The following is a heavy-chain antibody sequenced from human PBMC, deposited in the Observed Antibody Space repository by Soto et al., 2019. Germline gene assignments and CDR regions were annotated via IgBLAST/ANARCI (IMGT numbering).Heavy chain of an antibody. Sequence: QVQLVESGGGVVQPGRSLRLSCAASGFTFSDYGMHWVRQAPGKGLEWLTVISYDGSTKYYIDSVKGRFTISRDNSKNTGFLPMNSLRAEDTAVYYCAKRYYYDSSGPLDYWGQGTLVTGSS. D-gene: IGHD3-22*01. V-gene: IGHV3-30*18. J-gene: IGHJ4*02. CDR3: AKRYYYDSSGPLDY. CDR2: ISYDGSTK. CDR1: GFTFSDYG.